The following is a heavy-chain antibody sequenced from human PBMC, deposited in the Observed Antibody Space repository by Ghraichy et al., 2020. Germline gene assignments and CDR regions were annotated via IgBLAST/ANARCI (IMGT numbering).Heavy chain of an antibody. CDR3: AKIGERGIWYFDL. CDR1: GFSFSSHG. Sequence: GGSLRLSCAASGFSFSSHGMSWVRQAPGKGPEWVSAISSSGDETFYADSVKGRLTISRDNSKNTLYLQMNSLRAEGTAVYYCAKIGERGIWYFDLWGRGTLVSVSS. CDR2: ISSSGDET. J-gene: IGHJ2*01. V-gene: IGHV3-23*01.